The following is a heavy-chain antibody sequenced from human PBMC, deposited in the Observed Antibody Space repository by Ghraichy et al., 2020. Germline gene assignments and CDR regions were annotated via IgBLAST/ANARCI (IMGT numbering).Heavy chain of an antibody. CDR1: GFTFRSYW. V-gene: IGHV3-7*03. CDR3: VRYSGTYYAFDI. D-gene: IGHD1-26*01. J-gene: IGHJ3*02. Sequence: GESLNISCAASGFTFRSYWMTWVRQAPGKGLEWVANIKQDGSEQYYVDSVKGRFTISRDNSKNSLYLQMNSLRAEDTAVYYCVRYSGTYYAFDIWGQGQWSPSLQ. CDR2: IKQDGSEQ.